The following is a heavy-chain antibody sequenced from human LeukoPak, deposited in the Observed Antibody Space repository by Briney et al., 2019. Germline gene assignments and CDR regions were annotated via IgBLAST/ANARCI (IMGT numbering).Heavy chain of an antibody. CDR2: MYTSGAT. CDR3: AREGPAASTSFYYFMDV. J-gene: IGHJ6*03. Sequence: SETLSLTCTVSGDSISNYYWSWIRQPAGKGLEWIGRMYTSGATNYNPSPKSRTTMSVDTSKNQLSLRLSSVTAADRAVYYCAREGPAASTSFYYFMDVWGKGTTVTVSS. V-gene: IGHV4-4*07. D-gene: IGHD2-2*01. CDR1: GDSISNYY.